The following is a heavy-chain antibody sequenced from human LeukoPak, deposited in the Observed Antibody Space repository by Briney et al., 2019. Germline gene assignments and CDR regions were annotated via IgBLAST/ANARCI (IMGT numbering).Heavy chain of an antibody. Sequence: SETLSLTCTVSGGSISSYYWSWIRQPPGKGLEWIGYTYYSGSTNYNPSLKSRVTISVDTSKNQFSLKLSSVTAADTAVYYCARERSYGTGIDYWGQGTLVTVSS. CDR1: GGSISSYY. J-gene: IGHJ4*02. CDR2: TYYSGST. D-gene: IGHD5-18*01. V-gene: IGHV4-59*01. CDR3: ARERSYGTGIDY.